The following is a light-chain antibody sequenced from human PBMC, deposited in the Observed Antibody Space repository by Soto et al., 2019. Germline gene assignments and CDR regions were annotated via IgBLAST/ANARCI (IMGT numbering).Light chain of an antibody. V-gene: IGKV1-33*01. CDR3: QQYERLPIT. Sequence: DIQMTQSPSSLSASAGDRVTITCQATHDITNFLNWYQQKPGKAPKLLINDASNLETGVPSRFSGSGSGTYFTFTISSLQPEDIATYYCQQYERLPITFGGGTKVEIK. CDR1: HDITNF. CDR2: DAS. J-gene: IGKJ4*01.